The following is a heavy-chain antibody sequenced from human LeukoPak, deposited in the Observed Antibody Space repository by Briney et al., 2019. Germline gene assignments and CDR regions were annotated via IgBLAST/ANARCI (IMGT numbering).Heavy chain of an antibody. J-gene: IGHJ3*02. CDR2: LFHSGST. Sequence: SETLSLTCSVSGHSIRSGFYWGWIRQPPGKGLEWIGSLFHSGSTYYNPSLKSRVTISEDTSKNQFSLKLSSVTAADTAVYYCARAFRGIFGVFEAFDIWGQGTMVTVSS. CDR3: ARAFRGIFGVFEAFDI. D-gene: IGHD3-3*01. V-gene: IGHV4-38-2*02. CDR1: GHSIRSGFY.